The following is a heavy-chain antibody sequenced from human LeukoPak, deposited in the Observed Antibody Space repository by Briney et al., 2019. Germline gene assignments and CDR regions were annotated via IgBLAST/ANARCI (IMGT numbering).Heavy chain of an antibody. CDR1: GGTFSSYA. V-gene: IGHV1-69*05. CDR2: IIPIFGTA. J-gene: IGHJ4*02. CDR3: ARTRVGATTNYFDY. Sequence: SVKVSCKASGGTFSSYAISWVRQAPGQGLEWMGGIIPIFGTANYAQKFQGRVTITTDESTSTAYMELSSLRSEDTAVYYCARTRVGATTNYFDYRGQGTLVTVSS. D-gene: IGHD1-26*01.